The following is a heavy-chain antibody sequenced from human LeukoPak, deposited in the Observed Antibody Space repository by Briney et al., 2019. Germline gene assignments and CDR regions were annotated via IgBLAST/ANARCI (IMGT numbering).Heavy chain of an antibody. CDR2: IYYSGSI. D-gene: IGHD2-21*01. CDR3: ARPTYDPISFDI. CDR1: GGSISTNSYY. V-gene: IGHV4-39*01. J-gene: IGHJ3*02. Sequence: SETLSLTCTVSGGSISTNSYYWGWIRQPPGKGLEWIGSIYYSGSIYYNPSLKSRITISVDTSKNQFSLKLSSVTAADTALYYCARPTYDPISFDIWGQGTMVTVSS.